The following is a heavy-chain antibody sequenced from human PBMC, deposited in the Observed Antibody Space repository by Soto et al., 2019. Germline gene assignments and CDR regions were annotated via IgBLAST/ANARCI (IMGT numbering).Heavy chain of an antibody. CDR1: GGSISSYY. V-gene: IGHV4-59*01. CDR2: IYYSGRT. CDR3: ARGYCSSTSCYIWDNWFDP. D-gene: IGHD2-2*02. J-gene: IGHJ5*02. Sequence: QVQLQESGPGLVKPSETLSLTCTVSGGSISSYYWSWIRQPPGKGLEWIGYIYYSGRTNYNPSLKSRVTISVDTSKNQFSLKLSSVTAADTAVYYCARGYCSSTSCYIWDNWFDPWGQGPLVTVSS.